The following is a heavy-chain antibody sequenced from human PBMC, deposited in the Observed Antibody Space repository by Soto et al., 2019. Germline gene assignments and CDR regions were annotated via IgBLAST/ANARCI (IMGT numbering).Heavy chain of an antibody. CDR3: ARDSGTVGYDDS. CDR2: IIPLLDVT. V-gene: IGHV1-69*08. CDR1: GGTFSTYT. J-gene: IGHJ4*02. Sequence: QVQLVQSGAEVKKPGSSVKVSCKASGGTFSTYTINWVRQAPGQGLEWMGRIIPLLDVTNNAQRFQGRVTITADQSTSTVSMELTSLTSQGTAVYYCARDSGTVGYDDSWGQGTLVTVSS. D-gene: IGHD3-10*01.